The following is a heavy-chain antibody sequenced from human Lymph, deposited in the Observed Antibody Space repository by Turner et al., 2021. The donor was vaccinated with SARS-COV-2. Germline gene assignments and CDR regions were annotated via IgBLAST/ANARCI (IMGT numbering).Heavy chain of an antibody. CDR1: AFTFDDYA. J-gene: IGHJ4*02. CDR3: AKDPGYCSGGSCYSRTYFDF. D-gene: IGHD2-15*01. CDR2: ISGDGGGT. V-gene: IGHV3-43*02. Sequence: EVQLVESGGGVVQPARSLRLSCAASAFTFDDYAMHWVRQAPGKGLEWVSLISGDGGGTYYADSVKGRFTISRDNSKNSLSLQMNSLRAEDTALYYCAKDPGYCSGGSCYSRTYFDFWGQGTLVTVSA.